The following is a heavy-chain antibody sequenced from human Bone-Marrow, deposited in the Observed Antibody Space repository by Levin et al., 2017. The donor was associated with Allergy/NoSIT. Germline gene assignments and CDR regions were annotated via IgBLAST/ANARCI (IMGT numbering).Heavy chain of an antibody. J-gene: IGHJ4*02. D-gene: IGHD3-10*01. V-gene: IGHV3-21*01. Sequence: PGGSLRLSCVGSGFTFSSYSMNWVRQAPGKGLEWVASLSKNSIYVYYADAIKGRFSISRDNANNSLHLQMDSLRVEDTAVYFCSRGVIMNQRRERAFDHWGQGILVTVSS. CDR2: LSKNSIYV. CDR3: SRGVIMNQRRERAFDH. CDR1: GFTFSSYS.